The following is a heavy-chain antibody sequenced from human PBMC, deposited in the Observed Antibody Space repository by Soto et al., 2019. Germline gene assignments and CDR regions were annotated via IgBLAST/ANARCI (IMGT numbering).Heavy chain of an antibody. CDR3: ASGNILTGYSPPADY. V-gene: IGHV1-18*04. Sequence: ASVKVSCEASGYTFTSYGISWVRQAPGQGLEWMGWISAYNGNTNYAQKLQGRVTMTTDTSTSTAYMELRSLRSDDTAVYYCASGNILTGYSPPADYWGQGTLVTVSS. J-gene: IGHJ4*02. CDR1: GYTFTSYG. CDR2: ISAYNGNT. D-gene: IGHD3-9*01.